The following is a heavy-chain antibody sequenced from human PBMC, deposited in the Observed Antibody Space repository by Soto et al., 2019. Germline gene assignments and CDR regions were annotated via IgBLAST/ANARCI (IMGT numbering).Heavy chain of an antibody. D-gene: IGHD3-16*01. CDR3: ARHGPGDYVWGSLDHHRGFDY. CDR2: IYPGDSDT. Sequence: GESLKISCKGSGYSFTSYWIGWVRQMPGKGLEWMGIIYPGDSDTRYSPSFQGQVTISADKSISTAYLQWSSLKASDTAMYYCARHGPGDYVWGSLDHHRGFDYWGQGTLVTVSS. V-gene: IGHV5-51*01. J-gene: IGHJ4*02. CDR1: GYSFTSYW.